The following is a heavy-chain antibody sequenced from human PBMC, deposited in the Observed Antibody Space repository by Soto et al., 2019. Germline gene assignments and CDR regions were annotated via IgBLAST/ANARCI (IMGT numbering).Heavy chain of an antibody. Sequence: GGSLRLSWPASGFTFSSYSMKCVRQAPGRGREWDSSIVTRSTYIYYTDSGKGRFTISRHNPAHSLFLQMNSLRADDTAVYYCARDSVRDYLYYYYGMDVWGQGTTVTVSS. CDR3: ARDSVRDYLYYYYGMDV. CDR2: IVTRSTYI. D-gene: IGHD4-17*01. CDR1: GFTFSSYS. V-gene: IGHV3-21*01. J-gene: IGHJ6*02.